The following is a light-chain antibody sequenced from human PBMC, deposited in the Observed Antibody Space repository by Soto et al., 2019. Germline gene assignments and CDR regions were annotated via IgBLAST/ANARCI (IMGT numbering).Light chain of an antibody. V-gene: IGKV3-15*01. Sequence: EVVMTQSPATLSVSPGERATLSCRASQSLSSNLAWYQQKPGQAPRLLIDGASTRATGVPARFSGSGYGTEFTLTISSLQSEDLAVYYCQQYNNWWTFGQGTKVEI. CDR2: GAS. CDR3: QQYNNWWT. CDR1: QSLSSN. J-gene: IGKJ1*01.